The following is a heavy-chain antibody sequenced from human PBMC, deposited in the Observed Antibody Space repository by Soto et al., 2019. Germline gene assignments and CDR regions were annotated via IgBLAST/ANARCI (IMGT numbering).Heavy chain of an antibody. Sequence: SAPLSITCTFSGGSVSNSNYYWGWIRQSPGKGLEWIGSVYYRGRSYSKSSVKSRVTISVDTSKNQFSLNLNSVTASDTAVYYCVSQRTSVLTQAYFDYWGPGALVTVSS. CDR3: VSQRTSVLTQAYFDY. J-gene: IGHJ4*02. D-gene: IGHD2-8*01. CDR1: GGSVSNSNYY. V-gene: IGHV4-39*01. CDR2: VYYRGRS.